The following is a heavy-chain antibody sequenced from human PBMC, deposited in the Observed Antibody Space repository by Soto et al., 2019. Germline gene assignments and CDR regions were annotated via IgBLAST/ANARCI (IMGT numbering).Heavy chain of an antibody. CDR2: ISYDGSNT. Sequence: GVSLRLSCAASGFTFRSYGMHWVRQSPGKGLEWVAVISYDGSNTYYADSVKGRFALSRDNSKNTLYLQMNSLRAEDTAVYYCATGSLLQFLEWFKNWGQGSLVTVSS. D-gene: IGHD3-3*01. CDR3: ATGSLLQFLEWFKN. V-gene: IGHV3-30*03. J-gene: IGHJ4*02. CDR1: GFTFRSYG.